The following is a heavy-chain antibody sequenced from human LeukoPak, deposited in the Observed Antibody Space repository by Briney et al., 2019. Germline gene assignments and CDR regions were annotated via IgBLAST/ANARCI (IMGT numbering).Heavy chain of an antibody. CDR1: GFTVSSNY. Sequence: GGSLRLSCAASGFTVSSNYMSWVRQAPGKGLEWVSVIYSGGSTYYADSVKGRFTISRRNSKNTLYLQMNSLRAEDTAVYYCARDSRSHYYYYGMDVWGQGTTVTVSS. CDR2: IYSGGST. CDR3: ARDSRSHYYYYGMDV. J-gene: IGHJ6*02. V-gene: IGHV3-53*04.